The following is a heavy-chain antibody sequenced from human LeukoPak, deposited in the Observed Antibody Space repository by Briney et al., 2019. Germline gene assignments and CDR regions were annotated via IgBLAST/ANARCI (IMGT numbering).Heavy chain of an antibody. CDR2: INHSGST. CDR1: GGSFSGYY. D-gene: IGHD3-10*01. Sequence: PSETLSLTCAVSGGSFSGYYWSWIRQPPGKGLEWIGEINHSGSTNYNPSLKSRVTIIVDTSKNHFSLKLSTVIAADTAAYYCSREDRAMASRGVLLWFGRSQAFDYWGREPWSPSPQ. J-gene: IGHJ4*02. V-gene: IGHV4-34*01. CDR3: SREDRAMASRGVLLWFGRSQAFDY.